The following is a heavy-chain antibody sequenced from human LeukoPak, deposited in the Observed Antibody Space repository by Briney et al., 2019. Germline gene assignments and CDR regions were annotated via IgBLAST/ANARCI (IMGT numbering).Heavy chain of an antibody. D-gene: IGHD4-17*01. J-gene: IGHJ5*02. CDR3: AREIGGGMTTVTP. CDR2: ISSSASSI. Sequence: GGSLRLSCAASGFTFSNFEMNWVRQASGKGLEWVSYISSSASSIHYADSVKGRFTISRDNAKNSVYLQMNSLRAEDTAVYYCAREIGGGMTTVTPWGQGTLVTVSS. V-gene: IGHV3-48*03. CDR1: GFTFSNFE.